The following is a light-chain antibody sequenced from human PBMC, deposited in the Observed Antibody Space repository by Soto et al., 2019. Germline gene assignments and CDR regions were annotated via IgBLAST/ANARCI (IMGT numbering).Light chain of an antibody. CDR1: SSDVGGYNY. CDR3: ISYTSSSTWV. V-gene: IGLV2-14*01. J-gene: IGLJ3*02. Sequence: QSVLTQPASVSGSPGQSITISCTGTSSDVGGYNYVSWYQHHPDKAPKLMIYEVTNRPSGVSNRFSGSKSGNTASLTISGLHAEDEANYYCISYTSSSTWVFGGGTKLTVL. CDR2: EVT.